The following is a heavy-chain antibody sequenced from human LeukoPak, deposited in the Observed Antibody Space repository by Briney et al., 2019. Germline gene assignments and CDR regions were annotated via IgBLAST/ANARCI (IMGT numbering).Heavy chain of an antibody. V-gene: IGHV1-3*01. D-gene: IGHD4-17*01. CDR3: ARSDCGDLNWFDP. CDR1: GYTFTSYA. J-gene: IGHJ5*02. Sequence: ASVKVSCKASGYTFTSYAMHWVRQAPGQRLNWLGWINAGNGNTKYSQKFQGRVTITRDTSASTAYMELSSLRSEDTAVYYCARSDCGDLNWFDPWGQGTLVTVSS. CDR2: INAGNGNT.